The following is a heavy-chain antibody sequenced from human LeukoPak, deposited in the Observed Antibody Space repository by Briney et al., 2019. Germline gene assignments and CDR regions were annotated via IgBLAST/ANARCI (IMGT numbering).Heavy chain of an antibody. CDR2: ISSSSSYI. J-gene: IGHJ4*02. CDR3: ARDRVSRWFGELWY. CDR1: GFTFSSYS. Sequence: PGGSLRLSCAASGFTFSSYSMNWVRQAPGKGLEWVSSISSSSSYIYYADSVKGRFTISRDNAKNSLYLQMNSLRAEDTAVYYCARDRVSRWFGELWYWGQGTLVTVSS. V-gene: IGHV3-21*01. D-gene: IGHD3-10*01.